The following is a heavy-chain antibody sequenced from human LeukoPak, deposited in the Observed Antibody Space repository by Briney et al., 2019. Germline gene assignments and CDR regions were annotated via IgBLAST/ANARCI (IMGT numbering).Heavy chain of an antibody. J-gene: IGHJ2*01. CDR1: GYTFTSYG. V-gene: IGHV1-18*01. CDR3: ARDLRWPHKWELQSWYFDL. Sequence: ASVKVSCKASGYTFTSYGISWVRQAPGQGLEWMGWISAYNGNTNYAQKLQGRVTMTTDTSTSTAYMELRSLRSDDTAVYYCARDLRWPHKWELQSWYFDLWGRGTLVTVSS. CDR2: ISAYNGNT. D-gene: IGHD1-26*01.